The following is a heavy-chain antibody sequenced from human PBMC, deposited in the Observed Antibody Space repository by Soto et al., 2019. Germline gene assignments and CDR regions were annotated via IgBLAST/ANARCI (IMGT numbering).Heavy chain of an antibody. J-gene: IGHJ4*02. CDR3: AKDRGYDFWSGLDS. Sequence: GGSLRLSCAASGFTFDDSTMHWVRHFPGKGLEWVSLINWDGSDTYYADSVKGRFTISRDNSKNSLYLQMNSLRTEDTALYYCAKDRGYDFWSGLDSWGQGTLVTVSS. CDR2: INWDGSDT. V-gene: IGHV3-43*01. CDR1: GFTFDDST. D-gene: IGHD3-3*01.